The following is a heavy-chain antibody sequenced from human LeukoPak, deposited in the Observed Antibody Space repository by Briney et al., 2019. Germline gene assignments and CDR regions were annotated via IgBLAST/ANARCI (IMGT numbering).Heavy chain of an antibody. CDR3: SRQVVGDDY. CDR2: INHSGYT. Sequence: SETLSLTCAVYGESSFSSYYWSWIRQTPGGALEWIGEINHSGYTNYNPSLKSRVTLSIDTSKNQLSLRLNSVTAADTAVYYCSRQVVGDDYWGQGTLVTVSS. V-gene: IGHV4-34*01. CDR1: GESSFSSYY. J-gene: IGHJ4*02. D-gene: IGHD3-22*01.